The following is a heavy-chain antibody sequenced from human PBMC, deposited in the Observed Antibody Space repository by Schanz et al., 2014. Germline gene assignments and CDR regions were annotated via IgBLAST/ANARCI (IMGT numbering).Heavy chain of an antibody. V-gene: IGHV4-34*11. D-gene: IGHD3-9*01. CDR3: ARARFTGYYMDV. Sequence: QLQLQQWGAGLLKASETLSLTCAVYGGSSSDCYWSWIRQPPGKGLEWIGYIYYSGSTDYNPSLKSRVTMSVDTSKNQFSLKLSSVTAADTAVYYCARARFTGYYMDVWGQGTAVTVSS. CDR1: GGSSSDCY. J-gene: IGHJ6*02. CDR2: IYYSGST.